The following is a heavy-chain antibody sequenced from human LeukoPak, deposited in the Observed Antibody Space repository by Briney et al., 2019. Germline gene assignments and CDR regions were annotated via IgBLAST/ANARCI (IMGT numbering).Heavy chain of an antibody. Sequence: AGGSLRLSCAASGFTFSSYWMSWVRQAPGKGLEWVANIKQDGSEKYYVDSVKGRFTISRDNAENSLYLQMNSLRAEDTAVYYCAREILDYGDYVSWFDPWGQGTLVTVSS. CDR2: IKQDGSEK. V-gene: IGHV3-7*01. D-gene: IGHD4-17*01. CDR3: AREILDYGDYVSWFDP. J-gene: IGHJ5*02. CDR1: GFTFSSYW.